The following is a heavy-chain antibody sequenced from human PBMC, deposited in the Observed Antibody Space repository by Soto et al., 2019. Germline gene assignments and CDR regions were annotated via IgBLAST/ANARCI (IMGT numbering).Heavy chain of an antibody. CDR2: IYYSGSS. Sequence: SETLSLTCSVSGGSISGDYYWSWIRQSPEKGLEWIGYIYYSGSSYSNPALQSRLRMSLDTSKNQLSLKLRSVSAAATPGYYCARGRALWPGYFDSWGQGALVTVSS. CDR3: ARGRALWPGYFDS. V-gene: IGHV4-30-4*08. CDR1: GGSISGDYY. J-gene: IGHJ4*02. D-gene: IGHD3-10*01.